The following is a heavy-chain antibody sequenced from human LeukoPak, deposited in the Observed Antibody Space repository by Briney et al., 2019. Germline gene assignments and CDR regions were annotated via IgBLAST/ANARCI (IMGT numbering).Heavy chain of an antibody. J-gene: IGHJ4*02. CDR2: IKEDESEK. D-gene: IGHD3-10*01. CDR1: GFTFSTYW. CDR3: ARGGSNYD. Sequence: GGSLRLSCAASGFTFSTYWMSWVRQAPGKGLEWVAHIKEDESEKYYVDSVKGRFTISRDNAKNSLYLQMDSLRAEDTAVYFCARGGSNYDWGQGTLVTVSS. V-gene: IGHV3-7*03.